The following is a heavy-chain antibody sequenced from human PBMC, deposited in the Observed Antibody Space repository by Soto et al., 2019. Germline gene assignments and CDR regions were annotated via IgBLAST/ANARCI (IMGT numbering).Heavy chain of an antibody. CDR1: GGSISSYY. D-gene: IGHD6-19*01. Sequence: SETLSLTCTVSGGSISSYYWSWIRQPPGKGLEWIGYIYYSGSTNYNPSLKSRVTISVDTSKNQFSLKLSSVTAADTAVYYCARFGSSGWYFDYWGQGTLVTVSS. CDR2: IYYSGST. J-gene: IGHJ4*02. CDR3: ARFGSSGWYFDY. V-gene: IGHV4-59*01.